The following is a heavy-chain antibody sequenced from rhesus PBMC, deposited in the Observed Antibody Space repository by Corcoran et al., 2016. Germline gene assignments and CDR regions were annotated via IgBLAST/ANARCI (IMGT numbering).Heavy chain of an antibody. CDR3: ARGGYGSWNLRY. CDR2: FYGSSGST. D-gene: IGHD6-25*01. CDR1: GYSISSGYD. J-gene: IGHJ4*01. V-gene: IGHV4-76*01. Sequence: QVQLQESGPGVVKPSETLSLTCAVSGYSISSGYDWSWIRQPPGKGLEWIGYFYGSSGSTNYNPSLKNRVTISKDTSKNQFSLKLSSVTASDTAVYYCARGGYGSWNLRYWGQGFLVTVSS.